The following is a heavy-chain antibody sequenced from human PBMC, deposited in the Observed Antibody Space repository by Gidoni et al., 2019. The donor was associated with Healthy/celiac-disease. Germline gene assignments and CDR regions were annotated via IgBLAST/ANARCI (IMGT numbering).Heavy chain of an antibody. CDR1: GGSISSYY. CDR2: IYYSGST. CDR3: AREGGVRWYYYMDV. D-gene: IGHD4-17*01. V-gene: IGHV4-59*01. Sequence: QVQLQESGPGLVKPSETLSLTCTAPGGSISSYYWSWIRQPPGKGLEWIGYIYYSGSTNYNPSLKSRVTISVDTSKNQFSLKLSSVTAADTAVYYCAREGGVRWYYYMDVWGKGTTVTVSS. J-gene: IGHJ6*03.